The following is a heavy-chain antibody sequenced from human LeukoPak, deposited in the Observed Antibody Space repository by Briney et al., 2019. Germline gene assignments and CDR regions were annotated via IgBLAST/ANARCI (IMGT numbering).Heavy chain of an antibody. J-gene: IGHJ5*02. CDR3: ARDQIVGATGWFDP. V-gene: IGHV3-33*01. CDR2: IWYDGSNE. Sequence: PGGSLRLSCAASGFTFSSYGMHWVRQAPGKGLEWVAVIWYDGSNEYYADSVKGRFTISRDNSKNTLYLQMNSLRAEDTAVYYCARDQIVGATGWFDPWGQGTLVTVSS. D-gene: IGHD1-26*01. CDR1: GFTFSSYG.